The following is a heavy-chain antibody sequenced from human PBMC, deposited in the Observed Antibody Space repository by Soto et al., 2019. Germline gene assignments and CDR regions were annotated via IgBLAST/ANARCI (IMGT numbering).Heavy chain of an antibody. D-gene: IGHD5-12*01. CDR1: GFTFSSYE. Sequence: GGSLRLSCAASGFTFSSYEMNWVRQTPGKGLEWVSYISSSGGAIHYADSVKCRFTISRDNAKKSLYLQMNSLRAEDTAVYYFARGSPGSDTFYFDDWGQGTLVTVSS. J-gene: IGHJ4*02. CDR3: ARGSPGSDTFYFDD. V-gene: IGHV3-48*03. CDR2: ISSSGGAI.